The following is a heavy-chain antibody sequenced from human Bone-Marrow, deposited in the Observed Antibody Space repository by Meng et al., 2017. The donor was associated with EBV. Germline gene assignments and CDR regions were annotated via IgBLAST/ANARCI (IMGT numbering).Heavy chain of an antibody. Sequence: QVQLVESGXGVVLPGRSXRRSWAASGFTFSSYGMHWVRQAPGKGLEWVAVISYDGRNKYYADSVKGRFTISRDNSKNTLYLQMNSLRAEDTALYYCTKAAVAGDEYFQHWGQGTLVTVSS. J-gene: IGHJ1*01. D-gene: IGHD6-19*01. V-gene: IGHV3-30*18. CDR2: ISYDGRNK. CDR3: TKAAVAGDEYFQH. CDR1: GFTFSSYG.